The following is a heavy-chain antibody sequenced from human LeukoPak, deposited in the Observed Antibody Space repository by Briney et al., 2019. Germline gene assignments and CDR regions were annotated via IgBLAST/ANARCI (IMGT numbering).Heavy chain of an antibody. CDR1: GFTFSSYA. CDR3: ARDCSSTSCG. CDR2: ISYDGSNK. V-gene: IGHV3-30*04. J-gene: IGHJ4*02. D-gene: IGHD2-2*01. Sequence: GSLRLSCAASGFTFSSYAMHWVRQAPGKGLEWVAVISYDGSNKYYADSVKGRFTISRDNSKTTLYLQMNSLRAEDTAVYYCARDCSSTSCGWGQGTLVTVSS.